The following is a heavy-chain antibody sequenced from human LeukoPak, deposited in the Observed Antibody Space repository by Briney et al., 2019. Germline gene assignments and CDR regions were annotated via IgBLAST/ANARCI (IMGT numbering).Heavy chain of an antibody. V-gene: IGHV3-11*01. J-gene: IGHJ4*02. D-gene: IGHD2-21*02. Sequence: GGSLRLSCAASGFTFSDYYMSWIRQAPGKGLEWVSYISSSGSTIYYADSVKGRFTISRDNAKNSLYLQMNSLRAEDTAVYYCARDRLAYCGGDCQYYFDYWGQGTLVTVSS. CDR3: ARDRLAYCGGDCQYYFDY. CDR1: GFTFSDYY. CDR2: ISSSGSTI.